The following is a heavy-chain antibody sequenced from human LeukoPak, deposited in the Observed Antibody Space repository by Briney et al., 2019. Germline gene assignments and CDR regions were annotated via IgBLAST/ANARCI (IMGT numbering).Heavy chain of an antibody. D-gene: IGHD6-19*01. CDR3: AKDRSYSSGWYEGAFDI. CDR2: ISGSSGST. J-gene: IGHJ3*02. CDR1: GFTFSSYA. V-gene: IGHV3-23*01. Sequence: GGSLRLSCAASGFTFSSYAMSWVRQAPGKGLEWVSAISGSSGSTYYADSVKGRFTISRDNSKNTLYLQMNSLRAEDTAVYYCAKDRSYSSGWYEGAFDIWGQGTMVTVSS.